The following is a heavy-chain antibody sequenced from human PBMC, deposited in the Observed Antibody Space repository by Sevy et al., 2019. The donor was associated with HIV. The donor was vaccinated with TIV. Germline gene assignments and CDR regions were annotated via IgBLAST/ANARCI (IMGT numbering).Heavy chain of an antibody. D-gene: IGHD6-13*01. CDR2: IYHSGST. V-gene: IGHV4-38-2*01. Sequence: SETLSLTCAVSGYSISSGYYWGWIRQPPGKGLEWIGSIYHSGSTYYNPSLKSRVTISVDTSKNQFSLKLSSVTAADTAVYYCASSKGPTYVAAAGTLGVARCWGQGTLVTVSS. CDR3: ASSKGPTYVAAAGTLGVARC. CDR1: GYSISSGYY. J-gene: IGHJ4*02.